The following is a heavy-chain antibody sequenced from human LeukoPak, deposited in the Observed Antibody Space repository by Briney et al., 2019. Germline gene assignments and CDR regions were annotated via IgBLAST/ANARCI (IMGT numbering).Heavy chain of an antibody. J-gene: IGHJ4*02. CDR1: GASISNSF. D-gene: IGHD2-15*01. CDR2: IYSSGRT. CDR3: ARAPAGCGGTCSFDY. Sequence: SETLSLTCTVSGASISNSFWSWIRQPAGKGLEWIGPIYSSGRTNYNPSLKSRVTLSIDTSNNQFSLKLTSVPAADTGSYYCARAPAGCGGTCSFDYWGQGTLVTVSS. V-gene: IGHV4-4*07.